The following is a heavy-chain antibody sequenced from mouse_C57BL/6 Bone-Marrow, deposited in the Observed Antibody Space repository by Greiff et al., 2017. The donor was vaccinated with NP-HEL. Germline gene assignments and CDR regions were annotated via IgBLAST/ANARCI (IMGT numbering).Heavy chain of an antibody. CDR3: GRSGATMVRRAWFAY. CDR2: IYPGSGST. D-gene: IGHD2-2*01. V-gene: IGHV1-55*01. J-gene: IGHJ3*01. CDR1: GYTFTSYW. Sequence: QVQLQQPGAELVKPGASVKMSCKASGYTFTSYWITWVKQRPGQGLEWIGDIYPGSGSTNYNEKFKSKATLTVDTSSSTADMQLSSLTSEDSAVYYCGRSGATMVRRAWFAYWGQGTLVTVSA.